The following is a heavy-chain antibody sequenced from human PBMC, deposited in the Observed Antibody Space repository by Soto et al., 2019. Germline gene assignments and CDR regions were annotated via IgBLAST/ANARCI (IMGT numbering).Heavy chain of an antibody. CDR1: GFRFGDYY. CDR2: IDSGSHYR. V-gene: IGHV3-11*06. J-gene: IGHJ4*02. Sequence: GGSLRLSCVASGFRFGDYYMSWYRQAPGKGLEWLSYIDSGSHYRKYADSVKGRFTISRDNAQNTGYLQINSLRGDDTALYFFSKGLIYGGAPPPSDFWGQGTVVTVSS. D-gene: IGHD4-17*01. CDR3: SKGLIYGGAPPPSDF.